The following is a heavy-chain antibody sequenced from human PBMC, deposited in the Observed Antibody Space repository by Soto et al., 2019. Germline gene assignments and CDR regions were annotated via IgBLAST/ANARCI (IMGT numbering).Heavy chain of an antibody. D-gene: IGHD6-19*01. CDR2: SRNKANGYST. CDR3: ARDSRAVAGFDS. CDR1: GFTFSDHY. J-gene: IGHJ4*02. Sequence: GGPLRLSCAASGFTFSDHYMDWVRQAPGKGLEWVGRSRNKANGYSTEYAASVKGRFTVSRDESKNSLYLQMNSLKIEDTAVYYCARDSRAVAGFDSWGQGTLVTVSS. V-gene: IGHV3-72*01.